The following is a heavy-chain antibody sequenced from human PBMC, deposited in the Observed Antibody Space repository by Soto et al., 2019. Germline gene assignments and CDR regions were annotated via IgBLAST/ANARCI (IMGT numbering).Heavy chain of an antibody. V-gene: IGHV4-34*01. CDR1: GGSFSGYY. J-gene: IGHJ6*01. CDR3: ARAGSVYYYYYYGMDV. Sequence: SETLSLSCAIYGGSFSGYYWSWIRQPPGKGLEWIGEINHSGSTNYNPSLKSRVTISVDTSKNQFSLKLSSVTAADTAVYYCARAGSVYYYYYYGMDVWGQGTTVT. CDR2: INHSGST.